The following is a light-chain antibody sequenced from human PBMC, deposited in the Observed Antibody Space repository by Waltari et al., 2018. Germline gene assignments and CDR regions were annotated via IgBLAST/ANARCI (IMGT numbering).Light chain of an antibody. CDR1: QSLSSN. Sequence: EIVMTQSPATLSVSPGERATPSCRASQSLSSNLAWYQQKPGQAPRLLIYGASTRATGIPARFSGSGSGTEFTLTISSLQSEDLAVYYCQQYNNWPQTFGQGTKVEIK. V-gene: IGKV3-15*01. CDR2: GAS. J-gene: IGKJ1*01. CDR3: QQYNNWPQT.